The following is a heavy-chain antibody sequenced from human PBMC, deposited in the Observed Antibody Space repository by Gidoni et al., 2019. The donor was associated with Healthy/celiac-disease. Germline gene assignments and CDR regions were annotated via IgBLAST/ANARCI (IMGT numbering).Heavy chain of an antibody. D-gene: IGHD3-9*01. V-gene: IGHV4-39*01. CDR2: IYYSGST. Sequence: QLQLQESGPGLLKPSETLSLTCTVSGGSISSSSYYWGWIRQPPGKGLEWIGSIYYSGSTYYNPSLKSRVTISVDTSKNQFSLKLSSVTAADTAVYYCARAAYDILTGYYGSIDNWFDPWGQGTLVTVSS. CDR3: ARAAYDILTGYYGSIDNWFDP. J-gene: IGHJ5*02. CDR1: GGSISSSSYY.